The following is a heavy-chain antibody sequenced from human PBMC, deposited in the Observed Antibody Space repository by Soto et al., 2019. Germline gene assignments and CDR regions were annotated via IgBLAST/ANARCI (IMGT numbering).Heavy chain of an antibody. J-gene: IGHJ3*02. CDR2: ISYSGNT. V-gene: IGHV4-59*11. Sequence: SETLSLACTVSGGSIGNQYWTWIRQRPGKGLEWIGHISYSGNTNYNPSLKSRVLISQDTSNNQFSLRLSSVTAADTAVYYCARRDWNEAFDIWGQGTMVTVSS. D-gene: IGHD1-1*01. CDR3: ARRDWNEAFDI. CDR1: GGSIGNQY.